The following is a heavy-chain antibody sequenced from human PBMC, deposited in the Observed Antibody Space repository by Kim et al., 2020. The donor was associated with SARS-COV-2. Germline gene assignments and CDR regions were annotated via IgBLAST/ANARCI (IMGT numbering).Heavy chain of an antibody. J-gene: IGHJ6*03. CDR3: ARTGYSSSWYSCYMDV. D-gene: IGHD6-13*01. CDR1: GYTFTSYD. CDR2: MNPNSGNT. V-gene: IGHV1-8*01. Sequence: ASVKVSCKASGYTFTSYDINWVRQATGQGLEWMGWMNPNSGNTGYAQKFQGRVTMTRNTSISTAYMELSSLRSEDTAVYYCARTGYSSSWYSCYMDVWGKGTTVTVSS.